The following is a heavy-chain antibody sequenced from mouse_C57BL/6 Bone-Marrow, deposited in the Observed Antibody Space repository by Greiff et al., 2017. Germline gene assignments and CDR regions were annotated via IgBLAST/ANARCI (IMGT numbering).Heavy chain of an antibody. D-gene: IGHD1-1*01. J-gene: IGHJ4*01. CDR2: ISSGGSYT. Sequence: EVHLVESGGDLVKPGGSLKLSCAASGFTFSSYGMSWVRPTPDKRLEWVATISSGGSYTYYPDSVKGRFTISRDNAKNTLYLQMSSLKSEDTAMYYCARDHYYGSSRYAMDYWGQGTSVTVSS. CDR1: GFTFSSYG. V-gene: IGHV5-6*01. CDR3: ARDHYYGSSRYAMDY.